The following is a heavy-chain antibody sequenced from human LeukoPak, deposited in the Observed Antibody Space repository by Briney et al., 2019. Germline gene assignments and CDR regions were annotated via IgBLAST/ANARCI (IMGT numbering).Heavy chain of an antibody. CDR2: INPNSGGR. Sequence: ASVKVSCKASGYTFTGYYMHWVRQAPGQGLEWMGWINPNSGGRNYAQKFQGRVTMTRDTSISTAYMELSRLRSDDTAVYYCARGLSYYGSGSPPRWWGQGTLVTVSS. D-gene: IGHD3-10*01. CDR1: GYTFTGYY. J-gene: IGHJ4*02. CDR3: ARGLSYYGSGSPPRW. V-gene: IGHV1-2*02.